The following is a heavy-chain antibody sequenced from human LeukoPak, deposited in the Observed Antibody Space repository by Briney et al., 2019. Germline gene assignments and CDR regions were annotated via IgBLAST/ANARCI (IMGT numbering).Heavy chain of an antibody. J-gene: IGHJ4*02. D-gene: IGHD1-26*01. CDR3: AREGVVGAILGY. Sequence: GGSLRLSCAASGFTFTSYAMHWVRQAPSKGLEWVALISHDGSNKDYGDSVKGRFTISRDNSKNTLYLQMNSLKPEDTAVYYCAREGVVGAILGYWGQGSLVTVSP. V-gene: IGHV3-30*04. CDR1: GFTFTSYA. CDR2: ISHDGSNK.